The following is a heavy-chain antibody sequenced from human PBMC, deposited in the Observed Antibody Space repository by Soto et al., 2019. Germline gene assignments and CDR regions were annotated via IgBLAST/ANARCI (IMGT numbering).Heavy chain of an antibody. D-gene: IGHD6-13*01. CDR3: AREVLEQQLVLDY. Sequence: QVQLVESGGGLVKPGGSLRLSCAASGFTFSDYYMSWIRQAPGKGLEWVSYISSSSSYTNYADSVKGRFTISRDNAKNSLYLQMNSLRAEDTAVYYCAREVLEQQLVLDYWGQGTLVSVSS. CDR1: GFTFSDYY. J-gene: IGHJ4*02. CDR2: ISSSSSYT. V-gene: IGHV3-11*06.